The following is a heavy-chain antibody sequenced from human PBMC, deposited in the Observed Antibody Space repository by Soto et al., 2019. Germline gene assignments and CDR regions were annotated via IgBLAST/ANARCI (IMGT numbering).Heavy chain of an antibody. D-gene: IGHD3-22*01. V-gene: IGHV4-59*12. Sequence: SETLSLTCTVSGGSISSYYWSWIRQPPEKGLQWIGYIYHSGSTYYNPSLKSRVTISVDRSKNQFSLKLSSVTAADTAVYYCARSPDSSGYYPRWYYYGMDVWGQGTTVTVSS. CDR3: ARSPDSSGYYPRWYYYGMDV. CDR2: IYHSGST. CDR1: GGSISSYY. J-gene: IGHJ6*02.